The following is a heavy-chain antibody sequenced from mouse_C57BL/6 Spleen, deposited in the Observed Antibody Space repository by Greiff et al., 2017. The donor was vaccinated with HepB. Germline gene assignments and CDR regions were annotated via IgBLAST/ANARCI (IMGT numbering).Heavy chain of an antibody. CDR1: GYTFTSYW. D-gene: IGHD2-3*01. J-gene: IGHJ3*01. CDR2: IDPSDSYT. CDR3: ARDDGPWFAY. Sequence: QVQLQQPGAELVKPGASVKLSCKASGYTFTSYWMQWVKQRPGQGLEWIGEIDPSDSYTNYNQKFKGKATLTVDTSSSTAYMQLSSLTSEDSAVYYCARDDGPWFAYWGQGTLVTVSA. V-gene: IGHV1-50*01.